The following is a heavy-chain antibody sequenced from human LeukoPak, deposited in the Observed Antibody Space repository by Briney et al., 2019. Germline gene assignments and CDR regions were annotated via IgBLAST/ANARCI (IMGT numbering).Heavy chain of an antibody. D-gene: IGHD4-11*01. CDR2: ISCICGST. J-gene: IGHJ4*02. V-gene: IGHV3-23*01. CDR3: TSDVPDYLPQIDF. CDR1: GFTFSSYA. Sequence: GXLRLSCAASGFTFSSYAMSWVRQAPGKGMEWVSAISCICGSTYYPDSVKGPFTISRDNSKNTLDLQMNSLQTDDTGLYYCTSDVPDYLPQIDFWGQGTXXXVSA.